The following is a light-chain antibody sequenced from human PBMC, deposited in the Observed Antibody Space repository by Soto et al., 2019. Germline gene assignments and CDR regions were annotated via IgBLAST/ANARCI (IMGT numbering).Light chain of an antibody. Sequence: QSALTQPRSVSGSPGQSVTISCTGTSSDVGGYNYVSWYQQHPGKAPKVMIYDVSKRPSGVPDRFSGSKSGNTASLTISGIQAEEEADYYCCSYAGSYTWVFGGGTKVTVL. V-gene: IGLV2-11*01. CDR1: SSDVGGYNY. CDR3: CSYAGSYTWV. J-gene: IGLJ3*02. CDR2: DVS.